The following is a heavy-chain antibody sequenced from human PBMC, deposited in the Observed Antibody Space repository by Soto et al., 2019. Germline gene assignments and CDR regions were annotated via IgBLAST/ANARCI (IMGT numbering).Heavy chain of an antibody. CDR3: AKALGTFYSSGWYYFDY. Sequence: QVQLVESGGGVVQPGRSLRLSCAASGFTFSSYGMHWVRQAPGKGLEWVAVISYDGSNKYYADSVKGRFTISRANSKNTLYLQMNSLRAEDTAVYYCAKALGTFYSSGWYYFDYWGQGTLVTVSS. CDR1: GFTFSSYG. J-gene: IGHJ4*02. V-gene: IGHV3-30*18. CDR2: ISYDGSNK. D-gene: IGHD6-19*01.